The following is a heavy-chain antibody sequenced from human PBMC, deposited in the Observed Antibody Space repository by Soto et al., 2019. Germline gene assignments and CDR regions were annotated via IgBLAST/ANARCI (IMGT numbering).Heavy chain of an antibody. CDR3: ARGLGYCSGGSCYSGGY. D-gene: IGHD2-15*01. J-gene: IGHJ4*02. CDR1: GYTFTSYD. CDR2: MNPNSGNT. V-gene: IGHV1-8*01. Sequence: GASVKVSCKASGYTFTSYDINWVRQATGQGLEWMGWMNPNSGNTGYAQKFQGRVTMTRNTSISTAYMELSSLRSEDTAVYYCARGLGYCSGGSCYSGGYCGQGTLVTVSS.